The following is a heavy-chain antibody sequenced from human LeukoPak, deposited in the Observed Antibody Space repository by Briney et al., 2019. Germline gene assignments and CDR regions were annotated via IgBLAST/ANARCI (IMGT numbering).Heavy chain of an antibody. CDR1: GFTFEDYA. Sequence: GGSLRLSCAASGFTFEDYAMHWVRQAPGKGLEWVSGISWNSGIIGYADSVKGRFTISRDNAKNSLFLQMNSLRAEDTAVYFCARGISLYLTGFPDWYFDLWGRGTLVTVSS. J-gene: IGHJ2*01. CDR2: ISWNSGII. D-gene: IGHD7-27*01. V-gene: IGHV3-9*01. CDR3: ARGISLYLTGFPDWYFDL.